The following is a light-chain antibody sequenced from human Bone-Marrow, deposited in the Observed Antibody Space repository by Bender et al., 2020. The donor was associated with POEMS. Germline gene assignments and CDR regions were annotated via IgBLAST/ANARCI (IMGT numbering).Light chain of an antibody. Sequence: HSALTQPASVSGSPGQSITISCTGTSSDVGAYNYVSWFQQHPGKAPRLVIYDVAYRLSGVSNRFSGSKSGNMASLTISGLQTEDESDYYCCSYAGNSLVYVFGTGTKVTVL. CDR1: SSDVGAYNY. J-gene: IGLJ1*01. V-gene: IGLV2-14*03. CDR2: DVA. CDR3: CSYAGNSLVYV.